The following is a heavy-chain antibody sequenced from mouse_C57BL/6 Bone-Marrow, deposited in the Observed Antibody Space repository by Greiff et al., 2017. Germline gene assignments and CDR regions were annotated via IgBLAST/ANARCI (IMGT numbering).Heavy chain of an antibody. Sequence: EVKLVESGGGLVQPGGSMKLSCVASGFTFSNYWMNWVRQSPEKGLEWVAHISLKCDNNATHYAVSVKGRFSISKADYQSIVYLQMNNLGAEDTCIYYCPYYGCTHYSWDYWGQGTSVTVSS. CDR2: ISLKCDNNAT. CDR1: GFTFSNYW. V-gene: IGHV6-3*01. CDR3: PYYGCTHYSWDY. J-gene: IGHJ4*01. D-gene: IGHD1-1*01.